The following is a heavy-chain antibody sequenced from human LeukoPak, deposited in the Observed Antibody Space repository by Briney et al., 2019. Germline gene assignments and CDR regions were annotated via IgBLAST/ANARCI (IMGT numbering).Heavy chain of an antibody. CDR2: ISAYNGNT. CDR3: ARESGSTSCCWFDP. D-gene: IGHD2-2*01. J-gene: IGHJ5*02. V-gene: IGHV1-18*01. Sequence: ASVKVSCKASGYTFTSYGISWVRQAPGQGLEWMGWISAYNGNTNYAQKLQGRVTMTRDTSTSTVYMELSSLRSEDTAVYYCARESGSTSCCWFDPWGQGTLVTVSS. CDR1: GYTFTSYG.